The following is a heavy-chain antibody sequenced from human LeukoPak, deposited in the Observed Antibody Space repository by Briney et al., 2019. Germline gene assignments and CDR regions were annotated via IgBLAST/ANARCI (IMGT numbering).Heavy chain of an antibody. CDR2: INPNSGGT. V-gene: IGHV1-2*02. CDR3: AREYYYDSSGYSVDYYYYGMDV. CDR1: GYTFTDYF. D-gene: IGHD3-22*01. Sequence: ASVKVSCKTSGYTFTDYFVHWVRQAPGQGLEWMGWINPNSGGTEYAQKFLGRVTMTRDTSISTAYMELSRPRSDDTAVYFCAREYYYDSSGYSVDYYYYGMDVWGQGTTVTVSS. J-gene: IGHJ6*02.